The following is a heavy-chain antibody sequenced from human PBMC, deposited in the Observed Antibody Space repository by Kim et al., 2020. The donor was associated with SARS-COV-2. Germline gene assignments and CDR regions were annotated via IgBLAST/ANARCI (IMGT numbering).Heavy chain of an antibody. V-gene: IGHV1-8*01. Sequence: ASVKVSCKASGYTFTSYDINWVRQATGQGLEWMGWMNPNSGNTGYAQKFQGRVTMTRNTSISTAYMELNSLRSEDTAVYYCARGFRAAAGPFYYYYYMDVWGKGTTVTVSS. D-gene: IGHD6-13*01. CDR2: MNPNSGNT. CDR3: ARGFRAAAGPFYYYYYMDV. J-gene: IGHJ6*03. CDR1: GYTFTSYD.